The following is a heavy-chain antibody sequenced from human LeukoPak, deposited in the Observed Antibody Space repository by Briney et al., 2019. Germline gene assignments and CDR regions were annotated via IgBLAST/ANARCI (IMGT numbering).Heavy chain of an antibody. CDR3: ARVVYSSGIFDY. CDR1: GYTRTSYD. D-gene: IGHD6-19*01. V-gene: IGHV1-8*01. Sequence: ASVKVSCKASGYTRTSYDINWVRQATGQGLEWMGWMNPNSGRTGYAQKFQGRITMTRNTSISTAYMELSSLRSEDTAVYYCARVVYSSGIFDYWGQGTLVTVSS. CDR2: MNPNSGRT. J-gene: IGHJ4*02.